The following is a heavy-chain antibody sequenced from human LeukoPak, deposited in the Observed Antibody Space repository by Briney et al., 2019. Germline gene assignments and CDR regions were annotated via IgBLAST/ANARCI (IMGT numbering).Heavy chain of an antibody. CDR2: ISGSGGST. Sequence: PGGSLRLSCAASGFTFSSYAMSWVRQAPWKGLEWVSAISGSGGSTYYADSVKGRFTISRDNSKNTLYLQMNSLRAEDTAVYYCASTSSSVPYYFDYWGQGTLVTVSS. J-gene: IGHJ4*02. V-gene: IGHV3-23*01. CDR3: ASTSSSVPYYFDY. CDR1: GFTFSSYA. D-gene: IGHD6-6*01.